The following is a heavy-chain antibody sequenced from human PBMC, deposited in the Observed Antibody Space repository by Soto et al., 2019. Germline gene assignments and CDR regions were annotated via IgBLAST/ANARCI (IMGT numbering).Heavy chain of an antibody. V-gene: IGHV3-13*01. J-gene: IGHJ6*02. CDR2: IGISGDT. Sequence: EVQLVESGGGLVQPGGSLRLSCAASGFTFNSYDMHWVRQPTGKGLEWVSAIGISGDTHYPGSVKGRFTISRENAKNSLYLQMNILRAGDTAVYYSARGSGYPYYSNGMDVWGQGTTVTVSS. CDR3: ARGSGYPYYSNGMDV. CDR1: GFTFNSYD. D-gene: IGHD3-22*01.